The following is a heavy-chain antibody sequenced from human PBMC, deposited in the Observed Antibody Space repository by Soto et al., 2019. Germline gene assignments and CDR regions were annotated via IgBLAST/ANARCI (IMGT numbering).Heavy chain of an antibody. CDR2: ISAYNGNT. J-gene: IGHJ4*02. Sequence: QVQLVQSGAEVKKPGASVKVSCKASGYTFTSNGISWVRQAPGQGLEWIGWISAYNGNTNYAQKLQGRVTMTTDTSTSTADMGLRSLRSDDTAVYYCARDLAYCGGDCYPIDYWGQGTLVTVSS. CDR3: ARDLAYCGGDCYPIDY. V-gene: IGHV1-18*01. D-gene: IGHD2-21*02. CDR1: GYTFTSNG.